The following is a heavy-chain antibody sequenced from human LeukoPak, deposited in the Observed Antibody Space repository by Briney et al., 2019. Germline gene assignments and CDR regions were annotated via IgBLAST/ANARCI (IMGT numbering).Heavy chain of an antibody. CDR1: GYAFTSYD. Sequence: ASEKVSCKASGYAFTSYDINWVRQATGQGLEWMGWMNPNSGNTGYAQKFQGRVTMTRNTSISTAYMELSSLRSEDTAVYYCARGVDYYYYMDVWGKGTTVTVSS. CDR3: ARGVDYYYYMDV. CDR2: MNPNSGNT. J-gene: IGHJ6*03. V-gene: IGHV1-8*01.